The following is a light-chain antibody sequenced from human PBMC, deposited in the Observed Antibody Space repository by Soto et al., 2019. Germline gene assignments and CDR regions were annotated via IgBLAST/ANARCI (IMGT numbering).Light chain of an antibody. CDR1: GSDVGGYNY. J-gene: IGLJ2*01. V-gene: IGLV2-14*01. Sequence: QSVLTQPASVSGSPGQSITISCTGTGSDVGGYNYVSWYQQHPGKVPKLMIYDVSNRPSGVSNRFSGSKSGNTASLTISGLQAEDEADYYCSSYRSSNTVVFGGGTKLTVL. CDR2: DVS. CDR3: SSYRSSNTVV.